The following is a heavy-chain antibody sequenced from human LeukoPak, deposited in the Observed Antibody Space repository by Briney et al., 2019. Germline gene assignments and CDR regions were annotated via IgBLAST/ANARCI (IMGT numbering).Heavy chain of an antibody. CDR1: GHTFTGYY. D-gene: IGHD3-3*01. Sequence: ASVKVSCKTSGHTFTGYYIHWVRQAPGQGLEWMGWINPNSAGTNYAQKFQGRVTMTRDTSISTAYMELNWLRSDDTAVYYCARGELRFLEWWGQGTLVTVSS. J-gene: IGHJ4*02. V-gene: IGHV1-2*02. CDR2: INPNSAGT. CDR3: ARGELRFLEW.